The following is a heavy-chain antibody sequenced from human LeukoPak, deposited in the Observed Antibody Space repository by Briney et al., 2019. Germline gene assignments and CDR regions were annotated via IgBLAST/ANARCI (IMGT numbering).Heavy chain of an antibody. J-gene: IGHJ3*02. D-gene: IGHD1-26*01. Sequence: ASVKVSYKPSGYTFTGYCMHWVRQAPGQGLEWMGWINPNSGGTNYAQKFQGRVTMIRDTSISTAYMELSRLRSDDAAVYYCARSRYSGSLTDAFDIWGQGTMVTVSS. CDR2: INPNSGGT. CDR1: GYTFTGYC. V-gene: IGHV1-2*02. CDR3: ARSRYSGSLTDAFDI.